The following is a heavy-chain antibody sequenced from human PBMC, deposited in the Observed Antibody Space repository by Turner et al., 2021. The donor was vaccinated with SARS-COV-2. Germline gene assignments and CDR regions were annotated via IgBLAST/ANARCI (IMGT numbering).Heavy chain of an antibody. Sequence: QVQLVESVGGVVQPGRSLRLSCAASGFTFSSYGMHWVRQAPGKGLEWVAVIWYDGSNKYYADSVKGRFTISRDNSKNTLYLQMNSLRAEDTAVYYCARDGGYSGYAYFDYWGQGTLVTVSS. CDR2: IWYDGSNK. D-gene: IGHD5-12*01. V-gene: IGHV3-33*01. CDR3: ARDGGYSGYAYFDY. J-gene: IGHJ4*02. CDR1: GFTFSSYG.